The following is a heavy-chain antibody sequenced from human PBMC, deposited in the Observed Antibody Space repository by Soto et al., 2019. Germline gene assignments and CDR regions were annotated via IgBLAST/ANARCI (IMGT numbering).Heavy chain of an antibody. CDR3: AKDLPTTVTYYYYCGMDV. V-gene: IGHV3-30*18. CDR1: GFTFSSYG. D-gene: IGHD4-17*01. CDR2: ISYDGSNK. Sequence: QVQLVESGGGVVQPGRSLRLSCAASGFTFSSYGMHWVRQAPGKGLEWVAVISYDGSNKYYADSVKGRFTISRDNSKNTLYLQMNSLRAEDTAVYYCAKDLPTTVTYYYYCGMDVWGQGTTVTVSS. J-gene: IGHJ6*02.